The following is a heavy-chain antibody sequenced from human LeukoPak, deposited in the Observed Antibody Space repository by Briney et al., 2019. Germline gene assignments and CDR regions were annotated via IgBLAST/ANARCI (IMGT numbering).Heavy chain of an antibody. CDR3: AKDRFDGSGSQFDS. Sequence: GGSLRLSCAASGFSVRTTYMSWVRQAPGKGLEWVSVLYTGGGTDHADSVKGRFTISRANAMGTLYLHMNSLRADDTAVYYCAKDRFDGSGSQFDSWGQGALVIVSS. J-gene: IGHJ4*02. V-gene: IGHV3-53*01. CDR1: GFSVRTTY. D-gene: IGHD3-10*01. CDR2: LYTGGGT.